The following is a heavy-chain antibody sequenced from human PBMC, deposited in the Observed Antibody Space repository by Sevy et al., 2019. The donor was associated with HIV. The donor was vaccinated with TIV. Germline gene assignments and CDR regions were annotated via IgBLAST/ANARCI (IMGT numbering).Heavy chain of an antibody. CDR1: GGSLSSSDSY. CDR2: IHYTGGP. D-gene: IGHD5-12*01. J-gene: IGHJ4*02. V-gene: IGHV4-30-4*01. CDR3: ANKRGYSHGPFDY. Sequence: SETLSLTCTVSGGSLSSSDSYWSWIRQPPGKGLEWLGYIHYTGGPYYNPFLKSRVAMSVDTYEEQFSLRLSFLTAADTALYYCANKRGYSHGPFDYWGQGILVTVSS.